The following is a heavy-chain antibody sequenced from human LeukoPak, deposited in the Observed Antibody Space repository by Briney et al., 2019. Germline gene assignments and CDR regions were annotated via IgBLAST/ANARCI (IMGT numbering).Heavy chain of an antibody. Sequence: GASVKVSCKASGGTFSSYAISWVRQVPGQGLEWMGGIIPIFGTANYAQKFQGRVTITADESTSTAYMELSSLRSEDTAVYYCARVGGYCSSTSCYNWFDPWGQGTLVTVPS. D-gene: IGHD2-2*01. J-gene: IGHJ5*02. CDR3: ARVGGYCSSTSCYNWFDP. V-gene: IGHV1-69*13. CDR1: GGTFSSYA. CDR2: IIPIFGTA.